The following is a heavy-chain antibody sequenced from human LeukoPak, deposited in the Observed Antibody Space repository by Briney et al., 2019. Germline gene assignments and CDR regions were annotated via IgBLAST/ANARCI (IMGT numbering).Heavy chain of an antibody. Sequence: ASVKVSCKASGYTFTSYDINWVRQATGQGLEWMGWMNPNSGDTGYAQKFQGRVTTTRNTSISTAYMELSSLRSEDTAVYYCARIGSSGTETIYYYYYYMDVWGKGTTVTISS. V-gene: IGHV1-8*01. J-gene: IGHJ6*03. D-gene: IGHD3-10*01. CDR1: GYTFTSYD. CDR2: MNPNSGDT. CDR3: ARIGSSGTETIYYYYYYMDV.